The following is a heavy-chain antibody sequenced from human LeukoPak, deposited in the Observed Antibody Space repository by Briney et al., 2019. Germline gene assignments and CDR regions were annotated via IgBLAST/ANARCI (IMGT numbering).Heavy chain of an antibody. D-gene: IGHD2-2*01. CDR3: ARFLIDIVVVPAASIDY. J-gene: IGHJ4*02. CDR2: ISGSGGST. V-gene: IGHV3-23*01. Sequence: PGGSLRLSCAASRFTFSNYGMSWVRQAPGKGLEWVSGISGSGGSTYYADSVKGRFTISRDNSKNTLYLQMNSLRAEDTAVYYCARFLIDIVVVPAASIDYWGQGTLVTVSS. CDR1: RFTFSNYG.